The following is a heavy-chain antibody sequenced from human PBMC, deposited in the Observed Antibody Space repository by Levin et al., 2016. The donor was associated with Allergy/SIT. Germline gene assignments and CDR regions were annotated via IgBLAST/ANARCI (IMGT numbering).Heavy chain of an antibody. V-gene: IGHV1-69*13. D-gene: IGHD1-26*01. CDR3: ARGRSYHGYYYGMDV. Sequence: SVKVSCKASGGTFSSYAISWVRQAPGQGLEWMGGIIPIFGTANYAQKFQGRVTITADESTSTAYMELSSLRSEDTAVYYCARGRSYHGYYYGMDVWGQGTTVTVSS. CDR1: GGTFSSYA. J-gene: IGHJ6*02. CDR2: IIPIFGTA.